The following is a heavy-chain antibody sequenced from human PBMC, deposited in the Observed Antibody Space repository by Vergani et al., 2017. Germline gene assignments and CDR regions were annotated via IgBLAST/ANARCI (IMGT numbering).Heavy chain of an antibody. V-gene: IGHV4-39*01. Sequence: QLQLQESGPGLVKPSETLSLTCTVSGDSAISTDYHWGWIRQPPGKGLEWIGSMDYSGSTSDNPSLESRISISFETPKNQFSLRLTSVTAADTAVYYCASKRGACRAAYCHSYDFWGPGTLVGVSS. D-gene: IGHD2-15*01. J-gene: IGHJ4*02. CDR2: MDYSGST. CDR1: GDSAISTDYH. CDR3: ASKRGACRAAYCHSYDF.